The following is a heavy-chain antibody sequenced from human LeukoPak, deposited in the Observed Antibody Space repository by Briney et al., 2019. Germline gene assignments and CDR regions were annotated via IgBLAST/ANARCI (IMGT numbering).Heavy chain of an antibody. J-gene: IGHJ5*02. CDR2: IYYSGGP. V-gene: IGHV4-59*01. Sequence: SETLSLTCTVSGVSIRNYYWSWIRQPPGKGLEWIGYIYYSGGPNYNPSLKSRVTISVDTSKNQFSLKLSSVTAADTAVYYCARGQLGSGMDDPWGQGTLVTVSS. CDR3: ARGQLGSGMDDP. D-gene: IGHD3-10*01. CDR1: GVSIRNYY.